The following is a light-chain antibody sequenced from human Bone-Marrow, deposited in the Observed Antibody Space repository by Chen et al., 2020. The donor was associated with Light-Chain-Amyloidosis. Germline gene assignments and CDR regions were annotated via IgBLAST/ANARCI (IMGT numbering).Light chain of an antibody. V-gene: IGLV3-25*03. CDR3: QSADSSGTYEVI. CDR2: RDT. CDR1: DLPTKY. Sequence: SYELTQPPSVSVSPVQTARITCSGDDLPTKYAYWYQQKPGQAPVLVIHRDTERPSGISERFSGASAGTTATLTIRGGQAEDEADYHCQSADSSGTYEVIFGGGTKLTVL. J-gene: IGLJ2*01.